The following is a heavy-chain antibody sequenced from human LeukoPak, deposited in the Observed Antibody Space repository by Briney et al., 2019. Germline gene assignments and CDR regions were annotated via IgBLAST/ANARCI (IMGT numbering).Heavy chain of an antibody. V-gene: IGHV4-39*07. CDR1: GGSISSSSYY. J-gene: IGHJ4*02. Sequence: PSETLSLTCTVSGGSISSSSYYWGWIRQPPGKGLEWIGSIYYSGSTYYNPFPKSRVTISVDTSKNQFSLKLSSVTAADTAVYYCARFLSSSTIDYWGQGTLVTVSS. D-gene: IGHD6-6*01. CDR2: IYYSGST. CDR3: ARFLSSSTIDY.